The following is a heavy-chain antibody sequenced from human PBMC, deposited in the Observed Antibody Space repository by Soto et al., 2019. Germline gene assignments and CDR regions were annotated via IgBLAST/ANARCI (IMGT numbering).Heavy chain of an antibody. D-gene: IGHD2-2*01. V-gene: IGHV3-33*01. Sequence: QVQLVESGGGVVQPGRSLRLSCAASGFTFSSYGMHWVRQAPGKGLEWVAVIWYDGSNKYYADSVKGRFTISRDNSKNTLYLQMNSLRAEDTAVYYCARDPPHCSSTSCYEGYYYGMDVWGQGTTVTVSS. J-gene: IGHJ6*02. CDR3: ARDPPHCSSTSCYEGYYYGMDV. CDR1: GFTFSSYG. CDR2: IWYDGSNK.